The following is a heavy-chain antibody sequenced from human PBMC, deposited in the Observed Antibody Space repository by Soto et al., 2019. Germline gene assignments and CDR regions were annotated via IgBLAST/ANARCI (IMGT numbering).Heavy chain of an antibody. CDR3: TRGRAPSISFGGNGMDV. V-gene: IGHV4-31*03. J-gene: IGHJ6*02. CDR1: GGSISGGGDY. CDR2: IYNSGAT. D-gene: IGHD3-16*01. Sequence: QVQLQESGPGLVKPSQSLSLTCTVSGGSISGGGDYWSWVRQHPGKGLEWIGCIYNSGATYYNPSLKGRVTITVETSKSQVSLRLTSMNAEDTDVYYCTRGRAPSISFGGNGMDVWGQGTTVTVSS.